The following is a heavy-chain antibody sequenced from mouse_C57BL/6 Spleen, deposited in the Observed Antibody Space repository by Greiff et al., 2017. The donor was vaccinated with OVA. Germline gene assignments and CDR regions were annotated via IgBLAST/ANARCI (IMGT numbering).Heavy chain of an antibody. CDR1: GYTFTSYW. Sequence: QVQLQQSGAELVMPGASVKLSCKASGYTFTSYWMHWVKQRPGQGLEWIGEIDPSDSYTNYNQKFKGKSTLTVDKSSSTAYMQLSSLTSEDSAVYYCARLSHYGSSLFDYWGQGTTLTVSS. CDR3: ARLSHYGSSLFDY. D-gene: IGHD1-1*01. J-gene: IGHJ2*01. V-gene: IGHV1-69*01. CDR2: IDPSDSYT.